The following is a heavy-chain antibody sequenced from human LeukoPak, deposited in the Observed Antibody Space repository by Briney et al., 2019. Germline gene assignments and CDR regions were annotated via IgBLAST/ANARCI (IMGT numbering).Heavy chain of an antibody. CDR2: IYHSGST. D-gene: IGHD3-22*01. CDR3: ARTDSIGLFQY. V-gene: IGHV4-30-2*01. CDR1: GGSISSGGYS. Sequence: SETLSLTCAVSGGSISSGGYSWSWIRQPPGKGLEWIGYIYHSGSTYYNPSLKSRVTISVDRSKNQFSLKLSSVTAADTAVYSCARTDSIGLFQYRGQGILVTVSS. J-gene: IGHJ4*02.